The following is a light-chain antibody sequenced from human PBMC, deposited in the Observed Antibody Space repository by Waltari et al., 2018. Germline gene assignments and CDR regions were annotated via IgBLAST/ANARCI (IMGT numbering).Light chain of an antibody. CDR2: KND. CDR1: RGDA. CDR3: AAWDDSLGEYV. Sequence: SALAQPPSASGSPGQRVTTSCSGGRGDAVSWYQQVPGTAPKLLIFKNDQRPSGVPDRFSASKSGTSASLAISGLQSEDEADYYCAAWDDSLGEYVFGGGTKVTVL. V-gene: IGLV1-44*01. J-gene: IGLJ1*01.